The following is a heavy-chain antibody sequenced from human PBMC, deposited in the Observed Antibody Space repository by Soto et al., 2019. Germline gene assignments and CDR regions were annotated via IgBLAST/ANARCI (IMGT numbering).Heavy chain of an antibody. CDR3: ARLGQGSMKHYYYYMDV. J-gene: IGHJ6*03. Sequence: LGESLKISCKGSGYSFTSYWIGWVRQMPGKGLEWMGIIYPGDSDTRYSPSFQGQVTISADKSISTAYLQWSSLKASDTAMYYCARLGQGSMKHYYYYMDVWGKGTTVTVSS. CDR2: IYPGDSDT. CDR1: GYSFTSYW. V-gene: IGHV5-51*01.